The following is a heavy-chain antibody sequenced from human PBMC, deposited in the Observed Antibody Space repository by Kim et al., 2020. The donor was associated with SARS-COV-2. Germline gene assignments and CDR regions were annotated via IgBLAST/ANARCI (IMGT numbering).Heavy chain of an antibody. Sequence: ASVKVSCKASGYTFTSYGISWVRQAPGQGLEWMGWISAYNGNTNYAQKLQGRVTMTTDTSTSTAYMGLRSLRSDDTAVYYCASGHNYDFWSGYKYWGQGNLVTVSS. V-gene: IGHV1-18*01. D-gene: IGHD3-3*01. J-gene: IGHJ4*02. CDR2: ISAYNGNT. CDR3: ASGHNYDFWSGYKY. CDR1: GYTFTSYG.